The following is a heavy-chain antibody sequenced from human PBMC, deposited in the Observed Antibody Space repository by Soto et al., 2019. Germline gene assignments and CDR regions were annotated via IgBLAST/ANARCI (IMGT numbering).Heavy chain of an antibody. Sequence: EVQLVESGGGLVQPGGSLRLSCAASGFTVSSNYMTWVRQAPGKGLEWVSIVQSGGRTYYEGAVKGRFTIFRDNSKNTLFLQMNSLRVEVTGVYYCERADFYCRGGRCYGVPMDVWGQGTTVTVSS. V-gene: IGHV3-66*01. CDR3: ERADFYCRGGRCYGVPMDV. CDR1: GFTVSSNY. D-gene: IGHD2-15*01. J-gene: IGHJ6*02. CDR2: VQSGGRT.